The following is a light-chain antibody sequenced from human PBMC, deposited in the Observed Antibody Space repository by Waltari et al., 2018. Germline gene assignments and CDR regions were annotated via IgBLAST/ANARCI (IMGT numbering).Light chain of an antibody. CDR3: QSADSTSTHVV. Sequence: SYELTQPPSVSVSPGQTATITCSGDALPKQYAFWYQQKPGQAPVLVTYKDTGRPSGIPDRFSGSTPGTTVTLTISGVQAEDEADYYCQSADSTSTHVVFGGGTKLTVL. CDR2: KDT. V-gene: IGLV3-25*03. J-gene: IGLJ2*01. CDR1: ALPKQY.